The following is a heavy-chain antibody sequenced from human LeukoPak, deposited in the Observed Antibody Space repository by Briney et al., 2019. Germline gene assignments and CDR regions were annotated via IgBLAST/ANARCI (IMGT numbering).Heavy chain of an antibody. Sequence: TGGSLRLSCAASGFTFSSYAMHWVRQAPGKGLEWVAVISYDGSNKYYADSVKGRFTISRDNSKNTLYVQTNSLRPEDTAIYYCARARGDSSPASRYFDYWGQGAPVTVSS. CDR2: ISYDGSNK. D-gene: IGHD5-18*01. J-gene: IGHJ4*02. CDR1: GFTFSSYA. CDR3: ARARGDSSPASRYFDY. V-gene: IGHV3-30-3*01.